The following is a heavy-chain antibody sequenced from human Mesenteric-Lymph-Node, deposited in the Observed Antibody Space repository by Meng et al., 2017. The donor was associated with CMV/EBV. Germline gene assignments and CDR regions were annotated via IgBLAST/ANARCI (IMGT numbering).Heavy chain of an antibody. CDR1: GGSFSGYY. CDR3: ARPVGHCSAATCYAPFDF. Sequence: SETLSLTCAVYGGSFSGYYWSWIRQPPGKGLEWIGEINHSGSTNYNPSLESRVTMSIDTSNNQFSLRLRSVTAADTAVYYCARPVGHCSAATCYAPFDFWGQGTLVTVSS. D-gene: IGHD2-2*01. V-gene: IGHV4-34*01. J-gene: IGHJ4*02. CDR2: INHSGST.